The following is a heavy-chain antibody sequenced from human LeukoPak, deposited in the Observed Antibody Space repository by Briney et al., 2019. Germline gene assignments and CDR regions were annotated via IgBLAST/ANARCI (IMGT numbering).Heavy chain of an antibody. CDR3: ARGRYSSSWYPFDY. J-gene: IGHJ4*02. V-gene: IGHV3-30-3*01. Sequence: GSLRLSRAASGFTFSSYAMHWVRQAPGKGLEWVAVISYDGSNKYYADSVKGRFTISRDNSKNTLYLQMNSLRAEDTAVYYCARGRYSSSWYPFDYWGQGTLVTVSS. CDR1: GFTFSSYA. D-gene: IGHD6-13*01. CDR2: ISYDGSNK.